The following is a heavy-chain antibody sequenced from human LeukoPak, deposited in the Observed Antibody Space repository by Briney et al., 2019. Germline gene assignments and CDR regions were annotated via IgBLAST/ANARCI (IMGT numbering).Heavy chain of an antibody. Sequence: ASVKVSCKASGYTFTSYYMHWVRQAPGQGLEWMGIINPSGGSTSYAQKFQGRVTMTRDTSTSTAYMELRSLRSDDTVVYYCARRAGIAAAAPDYWGQGTLVTVSS. CDR3: ARRAGIAAAAPDY. J-gene: IGHJ4*02. CDR2: INPSGGST. V-gene: IGHV1-46*01. D-gene: IGHD6-13*01. CDR1: GYTFTSYY.